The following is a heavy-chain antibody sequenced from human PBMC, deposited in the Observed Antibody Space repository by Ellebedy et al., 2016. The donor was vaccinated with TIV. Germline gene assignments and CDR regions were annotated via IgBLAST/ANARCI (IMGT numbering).Heavy chain of an antibody. V-gene: IGHV3-21*01. CDR2: ISTITNY. J-gene: IGHJ4*02. D-gene: IGHD2-15*01. CDR3: SRGGGCGGGTCYYPDF. Sequence: GESLKISCAASGFTFSTYSLNWVRQAPGKGLEWVSSISTITNYADSVRGRFTIYRDNAKNSLYLQMNSLRAEDTAVYYCSRGGGCGGGTCYYPDFWGQGTLVTVSS. CDR1: GFTFSTYS.